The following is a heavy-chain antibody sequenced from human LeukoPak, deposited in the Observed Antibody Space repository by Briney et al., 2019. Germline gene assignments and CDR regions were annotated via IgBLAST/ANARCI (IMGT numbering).Heavy chain of an antibody. CDR1: GGTFSSYA. CDR3: ATLSPRMTTVTARDYYYMDV. CDR2: IIPMFGTA. D-gene: IGHD4-17*01. Sequence: SVKVSCKASGGTFSSYAISRVRQAPGQGLEWMGRIIPMFGTANYAQKFQGRVTITTDESTSTAYMELSSLRSEDTAVYYCATLSPRMTTVTARDYYYMDVWGKGTTVTVSS. J-gene: IGHJ6*03. V-gene: IGHV1-69*05.